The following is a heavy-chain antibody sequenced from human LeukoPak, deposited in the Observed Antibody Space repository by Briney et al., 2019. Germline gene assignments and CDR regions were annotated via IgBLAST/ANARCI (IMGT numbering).Heavy chain of an antibody. D-gene: IGHD6-19*01. Sequence: GGSLRLSCAASGFTFTNYAMSWVRQAPGKGLEWASVISGSGGSTYYGDSVKGRFSISRDNSKHSLYLQMNSLRAEDTAVYYCAREGYSSGWYFEFWGQGTLVTVSS. CDR1: GFTFTNYA. CDR3: AREGYSSGWYFEF. J-gene: IGHJ4*02. V-gene: IGHV3-23*01. CDR2: ISGSGGST.